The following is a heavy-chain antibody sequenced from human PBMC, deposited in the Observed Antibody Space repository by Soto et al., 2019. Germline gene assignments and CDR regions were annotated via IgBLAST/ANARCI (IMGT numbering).Heavy chain of an antibody. CDR2: ISYDGSNK. CDR3: ARDDCISTSCYVSY. CDR1: GFTFSSYA. V-gene: IGHV3-30-3*01. D-gene: IGHD2-2*01. Sequence: GGSLRLSCAASGFTFSSYAMHWVRQAPGKGLEWVAVISYDGSNKYYADSVKGRFTISRDNSKNTLYLQMNSLRAEDTAVYYCARDDCISTSCYVSYCGQGTLVTVSS. J-gene: IGHJ4*02.